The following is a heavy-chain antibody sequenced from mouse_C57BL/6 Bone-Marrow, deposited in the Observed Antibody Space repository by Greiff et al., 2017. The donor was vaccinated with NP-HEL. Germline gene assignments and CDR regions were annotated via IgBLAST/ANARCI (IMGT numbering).Heavy chain of an antibody. CDR3: ASDY. J-gene: IGHJ2*01. Sequence: EVQLVESGGGLVQPGGSLKLSCAASGFTFTGYYMYWVRQTPEQRLEWVAYISNGGGSTYYPDNFKGRFTISRDKAKNTLYLQMSRLKSEDTAMYWCASDYWGQGTTLTVSS. CDR1: GFTFTGYY. CDR2: ISNGGGST. V-gene: IGHV5-12*01.